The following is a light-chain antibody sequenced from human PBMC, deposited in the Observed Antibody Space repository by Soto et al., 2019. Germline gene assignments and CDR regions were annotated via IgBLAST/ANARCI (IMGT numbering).Light chain of an antibody. V-gene: IGKV3D-20*02. CDR2: AAS. CDR1: HSINTSF. CDR3: QQRSNWPLS. Sequence: EIVLTQSPGTLSLSPGDRATLSCRASHSINTSFLAWFQQKPGQAPRLLIYAASTRATGIPDRFSGSASETDFTLTISNLEPEDFAVYYCQQRSNWPLSFGGGTKVEIK. J-gene: IGKJ4*01.